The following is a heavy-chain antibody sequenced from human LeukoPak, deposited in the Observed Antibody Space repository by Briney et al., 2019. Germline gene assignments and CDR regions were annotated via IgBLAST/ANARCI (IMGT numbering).Heavy chain of an antibody. D-gene: IGHD3-16*01. Sequence: PSETLSLTCAVYGGSFSGYYWSWIRRPPGKGLEWIGEINRSGSTNYNPSLKSRVTISVDTSKNQFSLKLSSVTAADTAVYYCARGGYYDYVWGSYRLHLFDYWGQGTLVTVSS. CDR2: INRSGST. CDR1: GGSFSGYY. CDR3: ARGGYYDYVWGSYRLHLFDY. V-gene: IGHV4-34*01. J-gene: IGHJ4*02.